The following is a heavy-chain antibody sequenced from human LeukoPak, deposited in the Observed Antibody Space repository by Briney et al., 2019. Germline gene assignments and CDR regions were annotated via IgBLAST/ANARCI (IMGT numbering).Heavy chain of an antibody. CDR3: ARDLFVEDSGRYFIS. J-gene: IGHJ5*02. CDR2: ISVYNGNT. CDR1: GYPFSIYT. D-gene: IGHD3-10*01. Sequence: ASVKVSCKASGYPFSIYTITWVRRAPGQGLEWMGWISVYNGNTNYAPRLPGRVTLTADTSTSTAYMELRSLTSDDTAVYYCARDLFVEDSGRYFISWGQGTLVTVSS. V-gene: IGHV1-18*01.